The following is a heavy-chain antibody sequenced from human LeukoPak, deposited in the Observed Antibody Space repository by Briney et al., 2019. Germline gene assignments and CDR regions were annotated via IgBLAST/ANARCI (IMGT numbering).Heavy chain of an antibody. CDR1: GFTFSSYA. CDR3: AKVGGIVVVTNDAFDI. D-gene: IGHD3-22*01. J-gene: IGHJ3*02. V-gene: IGHV3-30-3*01. Sequence: GRSLRLSCAASGFTFSSYAMHWVRQAPGKGLEWVAVISYDGSNKFYADSVKGRFTLSRDNSKNTLYLQMNSLRAEDTAVYYCAKVGGIVVVTNDAFDIWGQGTMVTVSS. CDR2: ISYDGSNK.